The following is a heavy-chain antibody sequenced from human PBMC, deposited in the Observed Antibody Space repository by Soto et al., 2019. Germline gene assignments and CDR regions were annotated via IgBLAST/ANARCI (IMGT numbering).Heavy chain of an antibody. CDR1: GVSLTSGNW. D-gene: IGHD3-10*01. J-gene: IGHJ4*02. CDR2: IFHDGTA. Sequence: KLRETLSLTCAVSGVSLTSGNWWTLVRQSPQRGLEYIGEIFHDGTANYYPSFERRVAMSVDTSRNQFSLKLTSVTAADTAVYFCARLVYDTRLNYMYFDFWGPGTLVTVYS. V-gene: IGHV4-4*01. CDR3: ARLVYDTRLNYMYFDF.